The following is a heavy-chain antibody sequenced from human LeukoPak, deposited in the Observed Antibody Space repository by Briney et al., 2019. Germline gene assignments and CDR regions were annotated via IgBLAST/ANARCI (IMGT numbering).Heavy chain of an antibody. CDR3: AKQFSSVGYDFWSGSPNYFMDV. J-gene: IGHJ6*03. CDR1: GDSISSRSFY. Sequence: PSETLSLTCTVSGDSISSRSFYWGWVRQPPGKGLEWIASIYYTGTTYYNPSLTSRVTIFVNTSKSQFSLKVDSVTASDTAVYYCAKQFSSVGYDFWSGSPNYFMDVWGKGMTVTVSS. D-gene: IGHD3-3*01. V-gene: IGHV4-39*01. CDR2: IYYTGTT.